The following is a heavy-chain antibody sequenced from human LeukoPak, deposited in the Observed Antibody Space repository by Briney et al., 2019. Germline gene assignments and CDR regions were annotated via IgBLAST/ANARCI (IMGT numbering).Heavy chain of an antibody. D-gene: IGHD6-19*01. V-gene: IGHV3-21*01. Sequence: GGSLSLSCAASGFTFSSYSMNWVRQAPGKGLEWVSSISSSSSYIYYADSVKGRFTISRDNAKNSLYLQMNSLRAEDTAFYYCARAEAVAGSTFDYWGQGTLVTVSS. CDR3: ARAEAVAGSTFDY. CDR1: GFTFSSYS. CDR2: ISSSSSYI. J-gene: IGHJ4*02.